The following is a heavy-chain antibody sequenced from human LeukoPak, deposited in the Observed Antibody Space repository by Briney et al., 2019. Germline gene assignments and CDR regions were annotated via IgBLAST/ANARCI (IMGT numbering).Heavy chain of an antibody. CDR3: ATKVDSLTGYSNWYFDL. CDR1: GYTLTELS. CDR2: FDPEDGET. Sequence: ASVKVSCKVSGYTLTELSMHWVRQAPGKGLEWGGGFDPEDGETIYAQKFQGRVTMTEDTSTDTAYMELSSLRSEDTAVYYCATKVDSLTGYSNWYFDLWGRGTLVTVSS. V-gene: IGHV1-24*01. D-gene: IGHD3-9*01. J-gene: IGHJ2*01.